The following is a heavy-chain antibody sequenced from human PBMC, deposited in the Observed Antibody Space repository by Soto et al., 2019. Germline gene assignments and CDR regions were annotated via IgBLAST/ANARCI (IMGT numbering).Heavy chain of an antibody. CDR1: GGSFSGYY. V-gene: IGHV4-34*01. D-gene: IGHD3-9*01. CDR3: ARRLGSPRLRFFGWLLLDNAFDI. J-gene: IGHJ3*02. CDR2: INHSGST. Sequence: SQTLSLTCAVYGGSFSGYYWSWIRQPPGKGLEWIGEINHSGSTNYNPSLKSRVTISVDTSKNQFSLKLRSVTAADTAVYYCARRLGSPRLRFFGWLLLDNAFDIWGQGTTVTVS.